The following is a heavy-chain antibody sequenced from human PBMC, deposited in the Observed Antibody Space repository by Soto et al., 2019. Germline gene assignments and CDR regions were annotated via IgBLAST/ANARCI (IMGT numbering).Heavy chain of an antibody. D-gene: IGHD2-2*01. CDR1: GYSFTKYG. Sequence: GASVTVSCKTSGYSFTKYGLHWVRQAPGQRLEWMGWINPGNSDTKYSQKFQGRVTITRDTSATTAYMELSSLRSEDSAVFYCARTDCSSTSCYNYYYYGMDVWGQGTTVTVSS. J-gene: IGHJ6*02. CDR3: ARTDCSSTSCYNYYYYGMDV. V-gene: IGHV1-3*01. CDR2: INPGNSDT.